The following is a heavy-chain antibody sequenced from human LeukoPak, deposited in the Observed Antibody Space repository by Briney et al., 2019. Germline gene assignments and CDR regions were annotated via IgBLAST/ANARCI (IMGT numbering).Heavy chain of an antibody. CDR2: IYNSGST. J-gene: IGHJ4*02. V-gene: IGHV4-59*01. CDR1: GDSFSYFY. CDR3: ARGVVAAAGRTFDF. D-gene: IGHD6-13*01. Sequence: SETLSLTCTVSGDSFSYFYWSWIRQPPGKGLEWIGYIYNSGSTNYNPSLTRRVTISLDTSKNQFSLKLSSVTAADTAVYYCARGVVAAAGRTFDFWGQGTLVTVSS.